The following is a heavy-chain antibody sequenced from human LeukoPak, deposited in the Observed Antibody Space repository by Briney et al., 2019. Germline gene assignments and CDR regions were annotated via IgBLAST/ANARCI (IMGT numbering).Heavy chain of an antibody. J-gene: IGHJ4*02. Sequence: GASVKVSCKASGYTFSNYAMHWVRQAPGQRLEWMGWINPGHGNTEYSQKFQGRVTITRDTSASTAYMELSSLRSEDTAVYYCARAPWEGVAGNWRPYDYWGQGTLVTVSS. CDR1: GYTFSNYA. D-gene: IGHD6-19*01. CDR2: INPGHGNT. V-gene: IGHV1-3*01. CDR3: ARAPWEGVAGNWRPYDY.